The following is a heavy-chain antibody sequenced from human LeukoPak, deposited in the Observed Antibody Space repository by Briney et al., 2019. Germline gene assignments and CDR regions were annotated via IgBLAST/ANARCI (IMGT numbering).Heavy chain of an antibody. Sequence: TGGSLRLSCAASGFTFSSCAMSWVRQAPGKGLEWVSAISGSGGSTYYADSVKGRFTISRDNSKNTLYLQMNSLRAEDTAVYYCARLRGNTMVEYWGQGTLVTVSS. CDR3: ARLRGNTMVEY. D-gene: IGHD3-10*01. J-gene: IGHJ4*02. CDR2: ISGSGGST. CDR1: GFTFSSCA. V-gene: IGHV3-23*01.